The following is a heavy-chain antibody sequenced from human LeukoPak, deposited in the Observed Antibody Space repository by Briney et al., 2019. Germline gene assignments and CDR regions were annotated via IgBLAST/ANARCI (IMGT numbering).Heavy chain of an antibody. V-gene: IGHV4-30-2*01. CDR1: GGSISSGDYP. CDR2: IFHTGHT. D-gene: IGHD3-10*01. CDR3: ARGFYGSGSQFDY. J-gene: IGHJ4*02. Sequence: PSQTLSLTCAVFGGSISSGDYPWSWIRQPPGKGLEWIGYIFHTGHTSYNPSFKSRVTISVDMSKNQLSLKLSSVTAADTAVYYCARGFYGSGSQFDYWGQGTLVTVSS.